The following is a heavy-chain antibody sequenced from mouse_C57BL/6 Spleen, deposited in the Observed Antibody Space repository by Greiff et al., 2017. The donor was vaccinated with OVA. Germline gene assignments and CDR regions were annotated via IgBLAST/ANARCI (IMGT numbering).Heavy chain of an antibody. D-gene: IGHD1-1*01. CDR2: IDPSDSYT. Sequence: VQLQQPGAELVMPGASVKLSCKASGYTFTSYWMHWVKQRPGQGLEWIGEIDPSDSYTNYNQKFKGKSTLTVDKSSSTAYMQLSSLTSEDSAVYACARGGGSSSFDYWGQGTTLTVSS. V-gene: IGHV1-69*01. CDR1: GYTFTSYW. J-gene: IGHJ2*01. CDR3: ARGGGSSSFDY.